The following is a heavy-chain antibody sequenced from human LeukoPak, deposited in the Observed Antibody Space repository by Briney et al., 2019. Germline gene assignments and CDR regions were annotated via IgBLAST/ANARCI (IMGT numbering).Heavy chain of an antibody. D-gene: IGHD3-3*01. Sequence: GASVKVSCKASGYTFTGYYVHWVRQAPGQGLEWMGWINPNSAGTNYAQKFQGRVTMTRDTSISTAYMELSRLRSDDTAVYYCATVPERRFLEWLPLVYWGQGTLVTVPS. V-gene: IGHV1-2*02. CDR1: GYTFTGYY. J-gene: IGHJ4*02. CDR3: ATVPERRFLEWLPLVY. CDR2: INPNSAGT.